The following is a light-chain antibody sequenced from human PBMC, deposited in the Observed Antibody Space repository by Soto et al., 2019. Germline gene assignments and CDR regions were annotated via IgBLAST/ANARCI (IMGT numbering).Light chain of an antibody. CDR2: GAS. CDR3: QQYGTSPRT. J-gene: IGKJ3*01. CDR1: QSVSSNY. Sequence: PGERATLSCRASQSVSSNYLAWYQQQPGQAPRLLIYGASSRATGIPDRFSGSGSGTDFTLTISRLEPEDFAVYYCQQYGTSPRTFGPGTKVDIK. V-gene: IGKV3-20*01.